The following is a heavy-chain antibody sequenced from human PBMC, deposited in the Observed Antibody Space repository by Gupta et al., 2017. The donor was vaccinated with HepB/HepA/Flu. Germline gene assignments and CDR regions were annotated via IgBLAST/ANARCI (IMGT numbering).Heavy chain of an antibody. D-gene: IGHD2-2*01. CDR3: ARTRCTTTSCFVVDY. Sequence: QVQLQESGPGLVTPSETLSLTCAVSGDSIRSTNWWSWVRQPPATGLEWIGEIHHSGSAHYNPSLKSRVTISVDQSKNQFSLKLTSVTAADTAVYYCARTRCTTTSCFVVDYWGQGILVTVSS. V-gene: IGHV4-4*02. J-gene: IGHJ4*02. CDR2: IHHSGSA. CDR1: GDSIRSTNW.